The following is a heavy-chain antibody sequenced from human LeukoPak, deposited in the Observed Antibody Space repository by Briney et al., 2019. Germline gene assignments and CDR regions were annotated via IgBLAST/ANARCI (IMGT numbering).Heavy chain of an antibody. D-gene: IGHD2-8*01. J-gene: IGHJ4*02. V-gene: IGHV3-7*01. CDR2: IKQDGSDK. CDR1: GFTFSTYW. CDR3: ATNRYFDY. Sequence: GGSLRLSCAASGFTFSTYWMSWVHQAPGKGLEWVANIKQDGSDKYFVSSVKGRFTISRDNAKNSLYLQMNSLRAEDTAVYYCATNRYFDYWGQGTLVTVSS.